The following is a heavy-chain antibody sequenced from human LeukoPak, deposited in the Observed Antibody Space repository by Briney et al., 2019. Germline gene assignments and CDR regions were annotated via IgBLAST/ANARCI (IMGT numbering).Heavy chain of an antibody. CDR1: GGSISSYY. CDR3: AREAQGYDSSGFDH. J-gene: IGHJ5*02. Sequence: PSETLSLTCTVSGGSISSYYWSWIRQPPGKGLEWIGYIYYSGSTNYNPSLKSRVTISVDTSKNQFSLKLSSVTAADTAVYYCAREAQGYDSSGFDHWGQGTLVTVSS. D-gene: IGHD3-22*01. CDR2: IYYSGST. V-gene: IGHV4-59*01.